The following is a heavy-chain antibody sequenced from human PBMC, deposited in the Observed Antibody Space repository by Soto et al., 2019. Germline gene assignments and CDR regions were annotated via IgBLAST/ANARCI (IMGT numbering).Heavy chain of an antibody. Sequence: ASVKVSCKASGYTFTSYYMHWLRQAPGQGLEWMGIINPSGGSTSYAQEFQGRVTMTRDTSTSTVYMELSSLRSEDTAVYYCARALQGYDSSGYSYGMDVWGQGTTVTVSS. CDR1: GYTFTSYY. CDR2: INPSGGST. CDR3: ARALQGYDSSGYSYGMDV. V-gene: IGHV1-46*01. D-gene: IGHD3-22*01. J-gene: IGHJ6*02.